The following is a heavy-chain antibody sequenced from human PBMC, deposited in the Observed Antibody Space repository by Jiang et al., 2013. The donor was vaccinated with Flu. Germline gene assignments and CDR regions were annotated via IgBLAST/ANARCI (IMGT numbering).Heavy chain of an antibody. CDR2: INHSGST. Sequence: LTCAVYGGSFSGFYWSWIRQPPGKGLEWIGEINHSGSTNNNPSLKSRVTISVDTSKNQFSLRLSSVTAADTAVYYCAREMTGQMATMENNRHNGSWSDPWGQGTLVTVSS. V-gene: IGHV4-34*01. CDR3: AREMTGQMATMENNRHNGSWSDP. J-gene: IGHJ5*02. D-gene: IGHD5-24*01. CDR1: GGSFSGFY.